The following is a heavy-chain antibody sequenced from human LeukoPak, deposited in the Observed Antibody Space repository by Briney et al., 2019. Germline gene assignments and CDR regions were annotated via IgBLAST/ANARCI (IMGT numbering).Heavy chain of an antibody. V-gene: IGHV3-23*01. J-gene: IGHJ4*02. CDR3: AKWKYGSHFGYFDY. CDR2: ISGNGATT. D-gene: IGHD3-10*01. Sequence: GGSLRLSCAASGFTFSSFAMSWVRQVPGKGLEWVSGISGNGATTHHADSVKGRFTISRDNSKNTLYLQMNSLRAEDTAVYYCAKWKYGSHFGYFDYWGQGTLVTVSS. CDR1: GFTFSSFA.